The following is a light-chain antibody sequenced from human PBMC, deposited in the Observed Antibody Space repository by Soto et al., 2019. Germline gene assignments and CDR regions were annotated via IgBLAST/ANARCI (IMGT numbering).Light chain of an antibody. Sequence: QSVLSQPASVSGSPGRSITISCTGTSGDVGGYNYVSWYQQHPGKAPKLMIYEVSNRPSGVSNRFSGSKSGSTASLTISGLQTEDEADYYCSSYTGSGTVVFGGGTKLTVL. V-gene: IGLV2-14*03. CDR2: EVS. J-gene: IGLJ3*02. CDR3: SSYTGSGTVV. CDR1: SGDVGGYNY.